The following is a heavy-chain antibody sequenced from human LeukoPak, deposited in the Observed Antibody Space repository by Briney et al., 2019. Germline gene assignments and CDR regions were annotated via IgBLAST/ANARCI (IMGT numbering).Heavy chain of an antibody. D-gene: IGHD3-22*01. V-gene: IGHV4-34*01. CDR1: GGSFSSYY. CDR3: ARGFHYYDSSGYSTNFDY. J-gene: IGHJ4*02. Sequence: PSETLSLTCAVYGGSFSSYYWSWIRQPPGKGLEWIGEINHSGSTNYSPSLKSRVTISVDTSKNQFSLKLSSVTAADTAVYYCARGFHYYDSSGYSTNFDYWGQGTLVTVSS. CDR2: INHSGST.